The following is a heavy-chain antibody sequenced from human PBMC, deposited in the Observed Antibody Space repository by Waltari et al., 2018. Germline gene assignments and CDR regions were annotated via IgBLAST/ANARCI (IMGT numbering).Heavy chain of an antibody. CDR2: INHSGST. CDR1: GGSFSGYY. D-gene: IGHD6-13*01. CDR3: ASSKSSSSHYFDY. J-gene: IGHJ4*02. Sequence: QVQLQQWGAGLLKPSETLSLTCAVYGGSFSGYYWSWIRQPPGKGLEWIGEINHSGSTNYNPSLKSRVTISVDTSKNQFSLKLSSVTAADTAVYYCASSKSSSSHYFDYWGQGTLVIVSS. V-gene: IGHV4-34*01.